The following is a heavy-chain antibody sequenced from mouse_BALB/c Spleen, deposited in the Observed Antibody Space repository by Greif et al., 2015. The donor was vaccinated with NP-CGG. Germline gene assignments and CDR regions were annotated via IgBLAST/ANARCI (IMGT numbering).Heavy chain of an antibody. Sequence: EVKLMESGGGLVQPGGSLRLPCATSGFTFTDYYMSWVRQPPGKALEWLGFIRNKANGYTTEYSASVKGRFTISRDNSQSILYLQMNTLRAEDSATYYCARDYDYWGQGTTLTVSS. CDR3: ARDYDY. CDR1: GFTFTDYY. V-gene: IGHV7-3*02. CDR2: IRNKANGYTT. J-gene: IGHJ2*01.